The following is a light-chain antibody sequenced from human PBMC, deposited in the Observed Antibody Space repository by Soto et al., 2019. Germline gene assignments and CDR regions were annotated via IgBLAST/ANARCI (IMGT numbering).Light chain of an antibody. CDR3: QSYDSSVSGQSV. J-gene: IGLJ1*01. CDR2: GNT. V-gene: IGLV1-40*01. Sequence: QSVLSQPPSVSGAPGQSVTISCTGSSSNIGAGYDVHWYQQLPGTGPKLLIYGNTNRPSGVPDRFAGSRSGTSASLAITGLQSEDEGDYYSQSYDSSVSGQSVFGKGRKGTV. CDR1: SSNIGAGYD.